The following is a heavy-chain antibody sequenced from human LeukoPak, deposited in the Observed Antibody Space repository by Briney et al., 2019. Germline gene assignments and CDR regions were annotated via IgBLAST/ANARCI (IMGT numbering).Heavy chain of an antibody. V-gene: IGHV1-46*01. CDR3: ARSRMIFGGVIVLGY. CDR2: INPSGGST. D-gene: IGHD3-16*02. Sequence: ASVKVSCKASGYTFTSYYMHWVRQAPGQGLEWMGIINPSGGSTSYAQKFQGRVTMTRNTSISTAYMELSSLRSEDTAVYYCARSRMIFGGVIVLGYWGQGTLVTVSS. J-gene: IGHJ4*02. CDR1: GYTFTSYY.